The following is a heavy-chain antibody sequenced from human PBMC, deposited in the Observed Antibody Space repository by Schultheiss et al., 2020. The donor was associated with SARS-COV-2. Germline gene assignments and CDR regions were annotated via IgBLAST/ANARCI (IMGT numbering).Heavy chain of an antibody. Sequence: GGSLRLSCAASGFTCSSYAMHWVRQAPGKGLEWVAVISYDGSNKYYADSVKGRFTISRDNSKNSLHLQMNSLRAEDTAVYYCARSAYSSSWQYYYYYMDVWGKGTTVTVSS. CDR1: GFTCSSYA. D-gene: IGHD6-13*01. CDR3: ARSAYSSSWQYYYYYMDV. V-gene: IGHV3-30*04. J-gene: IGHJ6*03. CDR2: ISYDGSNK.